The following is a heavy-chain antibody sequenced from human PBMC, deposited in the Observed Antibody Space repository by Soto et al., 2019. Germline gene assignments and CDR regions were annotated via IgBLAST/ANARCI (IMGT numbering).Heavy chain of an antibody. CDR3: ARDGYSSGWYGGWYFDL. CDR1: GFTFSSYN. V-gene: IGHV3-48*01. Sequence: GGSLRLSCAASGFTFSSYNMNWVRQAPGKGLEWVSYISSGSTTIYYADSLKGRFTISRDNAKNSLYLQMNSLRAEDTAVYYCARDGYSSGWYGGWYFDLWGRGTLVTVSS. J-gene: IGHJ2*01. CDR2: ISSGSTTI. D-gene: IGHD6-19*01.